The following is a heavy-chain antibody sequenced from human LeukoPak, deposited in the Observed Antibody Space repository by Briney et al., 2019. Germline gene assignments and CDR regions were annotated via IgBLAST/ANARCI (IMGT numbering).Heavy chain of an antibody. D-gene: IGHD2-21*02. Sequence: GGSLRLSCAASGFTFSSYAMHWVRQAPGKGLEWVAVISYDGSNKYYADSVKGRFTISRDNSKNTLYLQMNSLRAEDTAVYYCARESGGDSYYFDYWGQGTLVIVSS. CDR2: ISYDGSNK. CDR1: GFTFSSYA. J-gene: IGHJ4*02. V-gene: IGHV3-30*04. CDR3: ARESGGDSYYFDY.